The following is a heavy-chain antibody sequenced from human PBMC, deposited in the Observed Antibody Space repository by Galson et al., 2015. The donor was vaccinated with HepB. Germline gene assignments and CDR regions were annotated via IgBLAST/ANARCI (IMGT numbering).Heavy chain of an antibody. V-gene: IGHV4-34*01. CDR3: ARGPRGTMVRGVKGMDV. J-gene: IGHJ6*02. CDR1: GGSFSGYY. D-gene: IGHD3-10*01. Sequence: ETLSLTCAVYGGSFSGYYWSWIRQPPGKGLEWIGEINHSGSTNYNPSLKSRVTISVDTSKNQFSLKLSSVTAADTAVYYCARGPRGTMVRGVKGMDVWGQGTTVTVSS. CDR2: INHSGST.